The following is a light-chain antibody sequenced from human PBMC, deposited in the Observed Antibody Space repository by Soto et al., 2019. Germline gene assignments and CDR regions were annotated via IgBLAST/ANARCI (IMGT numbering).Light chain of an antibody. CDR1: QSVNSN. CDR2: GIS. J-gene: IGKJ5*01. Sequence: EIVMTQSPATLSVSPGERATLSCRASQSVNSNYLARYQQKPGQAPRLLIPGISKRAPDIPDRFSGSGSGTEFTLPITSFQPADFATYYSQQHCQSPIPFGQGTPREIK. V-gene: IGKV3D-15*01. CDR3: QQHCQSPIP.